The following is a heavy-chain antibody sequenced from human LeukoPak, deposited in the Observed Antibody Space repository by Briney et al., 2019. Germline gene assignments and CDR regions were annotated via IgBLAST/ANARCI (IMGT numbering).Heavy chain of an antibody. J-gene: IGHJ4*02. CDR3: ARDGRELLSRYAYYFDY. Sequence: QPGRSLRLSCAASGSTFSSYGMHWVRQAPGKGLEWVAVIWYGGSNKYYADSVKGRFTISRDNSKNTLYLQMNSLRAEDTAVYYCARDGRELLSRYAYYFDYWGQGTLVTVSS. V-gene: IGHV3-33*01. D-gene: IGHD3-10*01. CDR1: GSTFSSYG. CDR2: IWYGGSNK.